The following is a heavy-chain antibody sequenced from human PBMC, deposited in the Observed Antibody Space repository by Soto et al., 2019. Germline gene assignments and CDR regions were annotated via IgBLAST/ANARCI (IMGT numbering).Heavy chain of an antibody. Sequence: QVQLVQPGAEVKKPGSSVKVSCKASGGTFSSYAISWVRQAPGQGLEWMGGIIPIFSTANYAQKIQGRVTFTAADSTTTAYMELSSMRSEDTAVYYCARDHDSGSYRGWFEPWGQGTLVTVSS. J-gene: IGHJ5*02. D-gene: IGHD1-26*01. CDR2: IIPIFSTA. CDR3: ARDHDSGSYRGWFEP. CDR1: GGTFSSYA. V-gene: IGHV1-69*01.